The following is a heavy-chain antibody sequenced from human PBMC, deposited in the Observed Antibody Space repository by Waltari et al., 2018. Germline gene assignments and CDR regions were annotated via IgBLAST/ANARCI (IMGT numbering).Heavy chain of an antibody. Sequence: QLVQSGSEVKKPGASVKVSCKTSGYDFTGDGINWVRQAPGQGPEWMGWLRSYPENTNTDENVRGGITVTTDTSTRTAYMELGNLRSDDTAVYYCARGLARGIHPYYYMDVWGQGTTVTVSS. V-gene: IGHV1-18*01. D-gene: IGHD3-10*01. J-gene: IGHJ6*03. CDR3: ARGLARGIHPYYYMDV. CDR1: GYDFTGDG. CDR2: LRSYPENT.